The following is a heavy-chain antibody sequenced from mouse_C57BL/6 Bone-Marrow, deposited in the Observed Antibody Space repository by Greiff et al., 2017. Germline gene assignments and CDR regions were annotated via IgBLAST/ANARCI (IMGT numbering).Heavy chain of an antibody. Sequence: EVQLQQPGPELVKPGASVKMSCKASGYSFTGYYMNWVKQRPEKSLEWIGEIYPSTGGTTYNQKFKAKATLTVDTSSSTAYMQLKSLTSEDSAVYYGARDYGGSYDAMDDWGQGTSVTVSS. D-gene: IGHD1-1*02. CDR3: ARDYGGSYDAMDD. V-gene: IGHV1-42*01. CDR2: IYPSTGGT. J-gene: IGHJ4*01. CDR1: GYSFTGYY.